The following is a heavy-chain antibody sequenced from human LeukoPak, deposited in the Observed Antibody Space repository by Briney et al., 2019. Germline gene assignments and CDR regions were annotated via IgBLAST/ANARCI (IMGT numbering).Heavy chain of an antibody. Sequence: ALVKVSCKASGYTFTTYSLAWVRQAPGQGLEWMGWISVNNGGTNYAQSFQDRVTLTRDTSTNTAYLELRSLRSDDTAIIYCATAPQPRGYFLHWGQGTLVTVSS. CDR2: ISVNNGGT. CDR1: GYTFTTYS. V-gene: IGHV1-18*01. D-gene: IGHD2-2*01. J-gene: IGHJ1*01. CDR3: ATAPQPRGYFLH.